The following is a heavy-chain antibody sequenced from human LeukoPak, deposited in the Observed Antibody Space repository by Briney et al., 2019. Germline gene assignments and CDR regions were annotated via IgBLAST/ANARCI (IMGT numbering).Heavy chain of an antibody. CDR1: GGSISSYY. V-gene: IGHV4-59*01. Sequence: SETLSLTCTVSGGSISSYYWSWIRQPPGKGLEWIGYIYYSGSTNYNPSLKSRVTISVDTSKNQFSLKLSSVTAADTAVYYCARAGTAEYFQHWGQGTLVTVSS. CDR3: ARAGTAEYFQH. CDR2: IYYSGST. J-gene: IGHJ1*01. D-gene: IGHD6-13*01.